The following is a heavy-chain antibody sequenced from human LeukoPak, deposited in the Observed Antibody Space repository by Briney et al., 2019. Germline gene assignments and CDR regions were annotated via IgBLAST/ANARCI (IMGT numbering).Heavy chain of an antibody. V-gene: IGHV3-30*04. Sequence: GGSLRLSCAASGFTFGSYAMHWVRQAPGKGLEWVAVISYDGSNKYYADSVKGRFTISRDNSKNTLYLQMNSLRAEDTAVYYCAREGYYYGSGNNWFDPWGQGTLVTVSS. CDR1: GFTFGSYA. CDR3: AREGYYYGSGNNWFDP. CDR2: ISYDGSNK. D-gene: IGHD3-10*01. J-gene: IGHJ5*02.